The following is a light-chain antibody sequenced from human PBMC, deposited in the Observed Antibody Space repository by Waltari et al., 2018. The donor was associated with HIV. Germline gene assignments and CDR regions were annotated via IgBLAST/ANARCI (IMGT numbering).Light chain of an antibody. CDR1: QTISGN. J-gene: IGKJ1*01. CDR3: QQRGNWPPWT. Sequence: EIVLTQSPATLSLSPGERATLSCRASQTISGNLAWYQQKPGQAPRLLIYGASNRSTGIPARFSGSGSGTDFTLTISSLEPEDFAVYYCQQRGNWPPWTFGQGTKLEIK. CDR2: GAS. V-gene: IGKV3-11*01.